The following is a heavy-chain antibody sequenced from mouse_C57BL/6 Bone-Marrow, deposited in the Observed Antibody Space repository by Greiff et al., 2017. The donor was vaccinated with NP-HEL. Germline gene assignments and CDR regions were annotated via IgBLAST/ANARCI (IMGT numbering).Heavy chain of an antibody. CDR3: ASFYYYGSRYYYAMDY. Sequence: QVQLQQSGPELVKPGASVKISCKASGYTFTDYYINWVKQRPGQGLEWIGWIFPGSGSTYYNEKFKGKATLTVDKSSSTAYMLLSSLTSEDSAVYFCASFYYYGSRYYYAMDYWGQGTSVTVSS. CDR2: IFPGSGST. J-gene: IGHJ4*01. CDR1: GYTFTDYY. D-gene: IGHD1-1*01. V-gene: IGHV1-75*01.